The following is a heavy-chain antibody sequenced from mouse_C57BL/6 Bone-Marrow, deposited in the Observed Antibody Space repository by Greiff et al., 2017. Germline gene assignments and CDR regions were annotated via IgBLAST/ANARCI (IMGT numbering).Heavy chain of an antibody. CDR2: ISSGGSYT. CDR3: ARHYYGSSPWFAY. CDR1: GFTFSSYG. V-gene: IGHV5-6*02. Sequence: DVKLVESGGDLVKPGGSLKLSCAASGFTFSSYGMSWVRQTPDKRLEWVATISSGGSYTYYPDSVKGRFTISRDNAKNTLYLQMSSQKSEDTAMYYCARHYYGSSPWFAYWGQGTLVTVSA. D-gene: IGHD1-1*01. J-gene: IGHJ3*01.